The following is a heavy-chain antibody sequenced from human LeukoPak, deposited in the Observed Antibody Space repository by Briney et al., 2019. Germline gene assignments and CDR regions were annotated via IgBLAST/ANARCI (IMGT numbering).Heavy chain of an antibody. D-gene: IGHD3-3*01. CDR2: INHSGST. J-gene: IGHJ3*02. CDR3: ARRNTIFGVVIIYAFDI. Sequence: SETLSLTCAVYGGSFSGYYWSWIRQPPGKGLEWIGGINHSGSTNYNPSLKSRVTISVDTSKNQFSLKLSSVTAADTAVYYCARRNTIFGVVIIYAFDIWGQGTMVTVSS. V-gene: IGHV4-34*01. CDR1: GGSFSGYY.